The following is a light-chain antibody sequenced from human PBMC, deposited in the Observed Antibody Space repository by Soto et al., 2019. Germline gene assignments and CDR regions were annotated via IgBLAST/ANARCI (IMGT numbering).Light chain of an antibody. Sequence: EIVLTQSPGTLSLSPGERATLSCRASQSVSSSYLAWYQQKPGQGPRLLIYGASSRATGIPDRFSGSGSGTDFSLTISRLEPEDFAVYYCQKYGSSPTFGGGTKVDIK. CDR3: QKYGSSPT. CDR2: GAS. J-gene: IGKJ4*01. CDR1: QSVSSSY. V-gene: IGKV3-20*01.